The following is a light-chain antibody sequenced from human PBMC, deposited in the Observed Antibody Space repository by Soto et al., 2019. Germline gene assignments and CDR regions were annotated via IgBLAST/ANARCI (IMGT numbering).Light chain of an antibody. CDR2: GAS. Sequence: EIVMTQSPATLSVSPGERATLSCRASQSVSSNLAWYQQKPGQAPRLLIYGASTRATGIPARSSGSGSGTEFTLTISSLKSEDFAVYYCQQYNNWTQTFGQGTKVDIK. CDR3: QQYNNWTQT. V-gene: IGKV3-15*01. J-gene: IGKJ1*01. CDR1: QSVSSN.